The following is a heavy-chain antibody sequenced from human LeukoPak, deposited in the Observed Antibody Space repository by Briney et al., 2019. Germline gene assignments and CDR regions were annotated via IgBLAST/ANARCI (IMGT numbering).Heavy chain of an antibody. D-gene: IGHD3-22*01. J-gene: IGHJ4*02. V-gene: IGHV3-30*18. CDR3: AKGGYYYDSSGYYDY. CDR1: GFTFSSYG. Sequence: PGRSLRLSCAASGFTFSSYGMHWVRQAPGKGLEWVAVISYDGSNKYYADSVKGRFTISRDNSKNTLYLQMNGLRAEDTAVYYCAKGGYYYDSSGYYDYWGQGTLVTVSS. CDR2: ISYDGSNK.